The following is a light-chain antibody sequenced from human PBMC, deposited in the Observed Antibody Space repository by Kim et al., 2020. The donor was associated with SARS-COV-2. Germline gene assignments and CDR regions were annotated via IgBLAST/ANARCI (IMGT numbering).Light chain of an antibody. CDR3: GVWDGTSGTWV. CDR1: NIESKG. CDR2: YDR. J-gene: IGLJ3*02. Sequence: AAGSAESATCDGTNIESKGVNWCQQKPGPAHALVIYYDRARTPGIGERCCVSNSGNTATLTISRGGAGDEAEYYCGVWDGTSGTWVFGGGTKVTVL. V-gene: IGLV3-21*04.